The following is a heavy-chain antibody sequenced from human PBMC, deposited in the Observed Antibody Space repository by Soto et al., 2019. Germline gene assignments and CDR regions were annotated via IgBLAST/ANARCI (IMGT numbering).Heavy chain of an antibody. CDR2: IYPGDSDT. D-gene: IGHD3-16*01. Sequence: PGESLKISCKASGYSFTRYWIGWVRQMPGKGLEWMGIIYPGDSDTRYSPSFQGQVTISADKSISTAYLQWSSLKASDTAMYYCARLRGERRWLQFGGVWSGAFDVWGQGTMVTVSS. CDR3: ARLRGERRWLQFGGVWSGAFDV. J-gene: IGHJ3*01. CDR1: GYSFTRYW. V-gene: IGHV5-51*01.